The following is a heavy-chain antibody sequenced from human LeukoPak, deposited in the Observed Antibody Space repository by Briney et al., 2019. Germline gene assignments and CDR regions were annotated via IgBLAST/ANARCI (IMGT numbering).Heavy chain of an antibody. D-gene: IGHD2-15*01. V-gene: IGHV1-69*05. Sequence: GSSVEVSCKASGGTFSSYAISWVRQAPGQGLEWMGRIIPIFGTANYAQKFQGRVTITTDESTSTAYMELSSLRSEDTAVYYCASAPIKLNWFDPWGQGTLVTVSS. CDR2: IIPIFGTA. J-gene: IGHJ5*02. CDR3: ASAPIKLNWFDP. CDR1: GGTFSSYA.